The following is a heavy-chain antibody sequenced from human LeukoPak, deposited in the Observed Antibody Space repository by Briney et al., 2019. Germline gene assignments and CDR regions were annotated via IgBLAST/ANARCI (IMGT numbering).Heavy chain of an antibody. J-gene: IGHJ6*02. D-gene: IGHD3-10*01. CDR3: AKHGGSGSYPNYYYHYGMDV. CDR1: GFTFSSYA. V-gene: IGHV3-23*01. Sequence: GGSLRLSCAASGFTFSSYAMSWVRQAPGKGLEWVSAISGSGGSTYYADSVKGRFTISRDSSKNTLYLQMNSLRVEDTAVYFCAKHGGSGSYPNYYYHYGMDVWGQGTTLTVSS. CDR2: ISGSGGST.